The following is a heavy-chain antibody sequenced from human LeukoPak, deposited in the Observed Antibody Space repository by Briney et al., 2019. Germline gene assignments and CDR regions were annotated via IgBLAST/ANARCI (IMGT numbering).Heavy chain of an antibody. J-gene: IGHJ4*02. V-gene: IGHV1-2*02. CDR2: MHPNSGGT. CDR3: ARDPLSNSWYYFDY. Sequence: APVKVSCKASGYTFSDFYVHWVRQAPGQGLEWMGWMHPNSGGTNYAQSLQGRVTMTRDRSISTAYMELNRLTSDDTAVYYCARDPLSNSWYYFDYWGQGTLVTVSS. CDR1: GYTFSDFY. D-gene: IGHD2-2*01.